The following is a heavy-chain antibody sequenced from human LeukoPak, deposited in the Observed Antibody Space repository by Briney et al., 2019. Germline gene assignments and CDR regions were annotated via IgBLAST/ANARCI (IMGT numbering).Heavy chain of an antibody. CDR3: VVILVPGGVWHFDL. CDR1: GLPFTNYG. Sequence: GGSLRLSCAASGLPFTNYGFHWVRQAPGKGLEWVAIIYSGGGNTKYYAESLKDRFTISRDDSKDTVYLQMNSLRVEDTAVYYCVVILVPGGVWHFDLWGRGTLVTVSS. D-gene: IGHD2-2*01. V-gene: IGHV3-33*03. J-gene: IGHJ2*01. CDR2: IYSGGGNTK.